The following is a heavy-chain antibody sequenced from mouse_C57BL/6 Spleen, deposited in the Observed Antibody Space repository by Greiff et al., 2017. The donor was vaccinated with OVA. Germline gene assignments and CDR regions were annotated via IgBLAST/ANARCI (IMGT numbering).Heavy chain of an antibody. CDR3: AREGLGGSYAMDY. J-gene: IGHJ4*01. CDR1: GYTFTSYW. Sequence: QVQLKQPGAELVKPGASVKMSCKASGYTFTSYWITWVKQRPGQGLEWIGDIYPGSGSTNYNEKFKSKATLTVDTSSSTAYMQLSSLTSEDSAVYYCAREGLGGSYAMDYWGQGTSVTVSS. D-gene: IGHD2-4*01. CDR2: IYPGSGST. V-gene: IGHV1-55*01.